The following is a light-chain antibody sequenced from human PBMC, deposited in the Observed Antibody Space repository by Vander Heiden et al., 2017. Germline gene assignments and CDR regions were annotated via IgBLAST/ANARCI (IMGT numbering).Light chain of an antibody. CDR2: DVG. Sequence: HSALTQPRSVSGSPGQSVTISCTGTNSDVGGYNYVFWYQHHPGRAPKLMIYDVGKRPSGVPDRFSGSKSVNTASLTISGLQAEDEADYYCCSYAGTYTWVFGGGTKVTVL. CDR1: NSDVGGYNY. J-gene: IGLJ3*02. CDR3: CSYAGTYTWV. V-gene: IGLV2-11*01.